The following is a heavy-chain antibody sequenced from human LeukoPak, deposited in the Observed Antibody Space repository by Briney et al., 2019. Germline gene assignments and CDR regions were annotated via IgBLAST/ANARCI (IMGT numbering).Heavy chain of an antibody. Sequence: SGGSLRLSCAASGFTFSDSYMTWVRQAPGKGVEWVAYVSGSGHDINYSDSVKGRFTISRDNAKNSLYLQMSSLRVEDTAVYYCTRDPRHFDSCGQGTLVTVSS. CDR3: TRDPRHFDS. D-gene: IGHD6-6*01. J-gene: IGHJ5*01. CDR1: GFTFSDSY. CDR2: VSGSGHDI. V-gene: IGHV3-11*04.